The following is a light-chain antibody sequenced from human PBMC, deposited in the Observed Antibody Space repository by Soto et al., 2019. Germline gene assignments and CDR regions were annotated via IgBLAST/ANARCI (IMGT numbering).Light chain of an antibody. J-gene: IGKJ1*01. CDR3: QQYDKYST. CDR2: DAS. CDR1: QTISVS. Sequence: IPMTQSPSTLSASVGDTVTITCRASQTISVSLAWYRQKPGKAPNLLIYDASTLQEGVPSRFSGSGSGTAFTLTVTRLQPDDFATYFCQQYDKYSTFGHGNKVDVK. V-gene: IGKV1-5*01.